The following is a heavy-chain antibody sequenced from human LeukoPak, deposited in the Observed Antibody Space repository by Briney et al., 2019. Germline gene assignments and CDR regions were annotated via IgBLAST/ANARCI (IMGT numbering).Heavy chain of an antibody. D-gene: IGHD1-26*01. CDR2: ISWNSGSI. V-gene: IGHV3-9*03. J-gene: IGHJ4*02. CDR3: AKANRGGATTEFDY. CDR1: GFTFDDYA. Sequence: PPGGSLRLSCAASGFTFDDYAMHWVRQAPGKGLEWVSGISWNSGSIVYADSVKGRFTISRDNAKNSLYLQMNSLRAEDMALYYCAKANRGGATTEFDYWGQGTLVTVSP.